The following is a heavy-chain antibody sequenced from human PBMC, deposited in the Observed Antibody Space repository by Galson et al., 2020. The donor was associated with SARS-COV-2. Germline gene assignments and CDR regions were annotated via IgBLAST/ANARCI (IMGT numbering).Heavy chain of an antibody. Sequence: SETLSLTCAVYGESFSGHYWGWIRQPPGKRLEWIGEINDSGRTHYNPSLKSRVTVSVDTSKNQFSLKLTSVTAADTAVYYCARGSYDFWSGIRKTFWFDYWSQGTLVTVSS. CDR1: GESFSGHY. CDR3: ARGSYDFWSGIRKTFWFDY. CDR2: INDSGRT. V-gene: IGHV4-34*01. J-gene: IGHJ4*02. D-gene: IGHD3-3*01.